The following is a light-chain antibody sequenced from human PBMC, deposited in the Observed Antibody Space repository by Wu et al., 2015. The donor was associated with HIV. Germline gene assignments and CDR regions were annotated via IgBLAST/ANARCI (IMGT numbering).Light chain of an antibody. CDR2: AAS. CDR1: QSISSY. J-gene: IGKJ2*03. CDR3: QQSYSTPYR. Sequence: DIQMTQSPSSLSASVGDRVTITCRASQSISSYLNWYQQKPGKAPKLLIYAASSLQSGVPSRFSGSGSGTDFTLTISSLQPEDFATYYCQQSYSTPYRFGQGDQSWRSN. V-gene: IGKV1-39*01.